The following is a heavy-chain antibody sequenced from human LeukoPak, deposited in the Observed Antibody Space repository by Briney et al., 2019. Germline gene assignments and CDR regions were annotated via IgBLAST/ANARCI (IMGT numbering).Heavy chain of an antibody. CDR3: ARDRRDFWSGYYVYFDY. V-gene: IGHV3-21*01. D-gene: IGHD3-3*01. CDR2: ISSSSSYI. J-gene: IGHJ4*02. Sequence: PGGSLRLSCAASGFTFSSYSMNWVRQAPGKGLEWVSSISSSSSYIYYADSVKGRFTISGDNAKNSLYLQMNSLRAEDTAVYYCARDRRDFWSGYYVYFDYWGQGTLVTVSS. CDR1: GFTFSSYS.